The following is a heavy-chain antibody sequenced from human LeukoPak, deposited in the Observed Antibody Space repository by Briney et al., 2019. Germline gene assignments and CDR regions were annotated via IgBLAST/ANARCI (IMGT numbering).Heavy chain of an antibody. Sequence: SVKVSCKASGGTFSSYAINWVRQAPGQGLKWMGGIIPIFGTANYAQKFQGRVTISRNTSIRTAYMELSSLRSEDTAVYYCARGRASAGGYSGYDWGDWFDPWGQGTLVTVSS. CDR2: IIPIFGTA. J-gene: IGHJ5*02. D-gene: IGHD5-12*01. CDR1: GGTFSSYA. CDR3: ARGRASAGGYSGYDWGDWFDP. V-gene: IGHV1-69*05.